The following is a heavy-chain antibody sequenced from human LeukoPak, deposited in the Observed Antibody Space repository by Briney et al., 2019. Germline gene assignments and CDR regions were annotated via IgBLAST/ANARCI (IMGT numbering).Heavy chain of an antibody. V-gene: IGHV4-59*01. Sequence: PSETLSLTCSVSGDSMNSYYWSWIRQPPGKGLEWIGYIYYSGTTNYNPSLKSRVTMSVDTSKNQLSLKLSSVTAADTAVYYCAREPGFDSSGYLNWFDPWGQGTLVTVSS. CDR1: GDSMNSYY. CDR3: AREPGFDSSGYLNWFDP. D-gene: IGHD3-22*01. J-gene: IGHJ5*02. CDR2: IYYSGTT.